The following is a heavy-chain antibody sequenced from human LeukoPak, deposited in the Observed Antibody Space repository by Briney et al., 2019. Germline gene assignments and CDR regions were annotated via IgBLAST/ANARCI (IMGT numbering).Heavy chain of an antibody. CDR1: GSTFSSYA. Sequence: ASVKVSCKASGSTFSSYAISWVRQAPGQGLEWMGGIIPIFGTANYAQKFQGRATITTDESTSTAYMELSSLRSEDTAVYYCARSPFWSGYSYYYYYYYMDVWGKGTTVTVSS. D-gene: IGHD3-3*01. V-gene: IGHV1-69*05. J-gene: IGHJ6*03. CDR3: ARSPFWSGYSYYYYYYYMDV. CDR2: IIPIFGTA.